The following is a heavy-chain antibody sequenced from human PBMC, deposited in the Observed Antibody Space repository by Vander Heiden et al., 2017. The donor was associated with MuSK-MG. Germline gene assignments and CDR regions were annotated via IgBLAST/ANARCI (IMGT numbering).Heavy chain of an antibody. CDR3: TRVGYSIGGSCSEHHYFDY. CDR2: IRSKAYGGTT. CDR1: GLTCGDYA. J-gene: IGHJ4*02. D-gene: IGHD2-15*01. V-gene: IGHV3-49*03. Sequence: EVQLVESGGGLVQPGRSLRFSCTASGLTCGDYAMSWFRQAPGKGLEWVGFIRSKAYGGTTEYAASVKGRVTITRDDSKSIAYLQMKSLKTEETAVYYCTRVGYSIGGSCSEHHYFDYWVQGTLVTVSS.